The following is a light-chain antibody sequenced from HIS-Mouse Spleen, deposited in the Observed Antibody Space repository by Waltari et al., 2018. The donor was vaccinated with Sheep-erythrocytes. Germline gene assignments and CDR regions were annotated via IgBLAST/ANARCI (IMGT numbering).Light chain of an antibody. V-gene: IGKV3-15*01. Sequence: EIVMTQSPATLSVSPGERATLSCRASPSVSSNLAWYQQKPGQAPRLLIYGASTRATGIPARFSGSGSGTEFTLTISSMQSEDFAVYYCQQYNNWPPPYTFGQGTKLEIK. CDR2: GAS. J-gene: IGKJ2*01. CDR3: QQYNNWPPPYT. CDR1: PSVSSN.